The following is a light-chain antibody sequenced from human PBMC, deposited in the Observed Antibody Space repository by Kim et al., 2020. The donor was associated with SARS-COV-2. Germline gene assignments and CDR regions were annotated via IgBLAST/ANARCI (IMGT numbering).Light chain of an antibody. J-gene: IGLJ2*01. Sequence: APGTTARIACGRNNIGSKTVHWYQQKPGQAPVLVIYYDSDRPSGIPERFSGSNSGNTATLTISRVEAGDEADYFCQVWDSSSDHVVFGGGTQLTVL. CDR3: QVWDSSSDHVV. CDR2: YDS. CDR1: NIGSKT. V-gene: IGLV3-21*04.